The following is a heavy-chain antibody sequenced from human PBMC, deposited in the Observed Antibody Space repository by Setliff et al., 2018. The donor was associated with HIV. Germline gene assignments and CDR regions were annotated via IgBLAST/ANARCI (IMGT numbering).Heavy chain of an antibody. CDR2: IKQDGSEK. Sequence: GGSLRLSCAVSGFTFRSYWMTWVRQAPGKGLEWVASIKQDGSEKYYADSVKGRFTISRDNAKNSLYLQMNSLRSEDTAFYYCAKDKMSSNWYYPDYWGQGTLVTVSS. D-gene: IGHD6-13*01. CDR1: GFTFRSYW. CDR3: AKDKMSSNWYYPDY. J-gene: IGHJ4*02. V-gene: IGHV3-7*03.